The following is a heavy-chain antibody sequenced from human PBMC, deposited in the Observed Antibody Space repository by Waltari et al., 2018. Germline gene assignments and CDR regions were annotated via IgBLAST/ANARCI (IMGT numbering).Heavy chain of an antibody. Sequence: QVQLVESGGGVVQPGGSLRLSCAASGFTFSSYGMHWVRQAPGKGLEWVAFIRYDGSNKYYADSVKGRFTISRDNSKNTLYLQMNSLRAEDTAVYYCAKGFSDYWGQGTLVTVSS. J-gene: IGHJ4*02. CDR3: AKGFSDY. V-gene: IGHV3-30*02. CDR2: IRYDGSNK. D-gene: IGHD3-3*01. CDR1: GFTFSSYG.